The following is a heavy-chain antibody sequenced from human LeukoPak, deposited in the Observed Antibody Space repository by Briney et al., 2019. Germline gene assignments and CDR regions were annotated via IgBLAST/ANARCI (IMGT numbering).Heavy chain of an antibody. Sequence: GGSLRLSCAASGNYWMHWVRQVPGKGLVWVSHINSDGSWTSYADSVKGRFTISKDNAKNTVYLQMNSLRAEDTAVYYCVSFYETYWGRGTLVTVPS. CDR2: INSDGSWT. J-gene: IGHJ4*02. CDR3: VSFYETY. V-gene: IGHV3-74*01. CDR1: GNYW. D-gene: IGHD2/OR15-2a*01.